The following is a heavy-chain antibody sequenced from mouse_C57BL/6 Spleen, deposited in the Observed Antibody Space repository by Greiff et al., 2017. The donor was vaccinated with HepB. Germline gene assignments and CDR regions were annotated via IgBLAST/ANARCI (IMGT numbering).Heavy chain of an antibody. CDR1: GFTFSDYG. CDR2: ISSGSSTI. D-gene: IGHD2-10*01. CDR3: AKGLLYYAMDY. J-gene: IGHJ4*01. V-gene: IGHV5-17*01. Sequence: EVQLLESGGGLVKPGASLKLSCAASGFTFSDYGMHWVRQAPEQGLEWVAYISSGSSTIYYADTVKGRFTISRDNAKNTLFLQMTSLRSEDTAMYYCAKGLLYYAMDYWGQGTSVTVSS.